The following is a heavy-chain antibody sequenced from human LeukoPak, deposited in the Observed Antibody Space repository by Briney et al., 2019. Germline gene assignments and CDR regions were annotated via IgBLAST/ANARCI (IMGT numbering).Heavy chain of an antibody. CDR1: GFTLSSKV. CDR2: IIRDGTGT. J-gene: IGHJ3*02. V-gene: IGHV3-74*01. D-gene: IGHD3-10*01. Sequence: GGSLRLSCAASGFTLSSKVMHWVRQAPGTGLVWVSRIIRDGTGTDYADSVKGRFTISRDIATNTLYLQMNSLRAEDTAVYYCARAVGYGAGSYGFDIWGQGTTVTVSS. CDR3: ARAVGYGAGSYGFDI.